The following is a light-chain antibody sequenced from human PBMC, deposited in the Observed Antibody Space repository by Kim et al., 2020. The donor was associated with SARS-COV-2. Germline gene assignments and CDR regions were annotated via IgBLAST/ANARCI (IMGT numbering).Light chain of an antibody. J-gene: IGKJ1*01. CDR3: QQTYSIPT. CDR2: GAS. Sequence: DIQMTQSPLSLSASVGDTVTITCRASQTVGSHLNWFQHKPGKVPKLLILGASNLQRGAPSRFSASGSGTDFTLTISSLQPEDFVTYYCQQTYSIPTFGPGTKVDIK. CDR1: QTVGSH. V-gene: IGKV1-39*01.